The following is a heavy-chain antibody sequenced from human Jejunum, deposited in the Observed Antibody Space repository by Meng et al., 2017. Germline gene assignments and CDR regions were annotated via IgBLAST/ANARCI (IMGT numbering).Heavy chain of an antibody. CDR2: INHSGST. V-gene: IGHV4-34*01. CDR3: ARSGKTTVNYLD. Sequence: GKLQQGGAGLLNPSETLSLTCAVYGGSFSGYYCSWIRQPPGKGLEWIGEINHSGSTNYNPSLKSRVTISVDTSKSQFSLKLSSVTAADTAVYYCARSGKTTVNYLDWGQGTLVTASS. CDR1: GGSFSGYY. D-gene: IGHD4-11*01. J-gene: IGHJ4*02.